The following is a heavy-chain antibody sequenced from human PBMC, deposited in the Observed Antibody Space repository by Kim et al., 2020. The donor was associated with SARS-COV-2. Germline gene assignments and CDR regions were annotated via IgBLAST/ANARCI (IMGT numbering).Heavy chain of an antibody. D-gene: IGHD2-2*02. CDR2: INHSGST. Sequence: SETLSLTCAVYGGSFSGYYWSWIRQPPGKGLEWIGEINHSGSTNYNPSLKSRVTISVDTSKNQFSLKLSSVTAADTAVYYCARGECSSTSCYTRGPSYLVRSPRYYYYGMDVWGQGTTVTVSS. CDR3: ARGECSSTSCYTRGPSYLVRSPRYYYYGMDV. J-gene: IGHJ6*02. CDR1: GGSFSGYY. V-gene: IGHV4-34*01.